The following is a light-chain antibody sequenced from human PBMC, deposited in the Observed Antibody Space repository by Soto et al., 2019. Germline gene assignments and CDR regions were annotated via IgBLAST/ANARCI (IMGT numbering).Light chain of an antibody. Sequence: EIVLTQSPAILSLSPGESASRSCRASQSVSDYLAWYQQIPGRAPRLLIYGASTRASGIPARFSASGSGTEFTLTISSLQSEDFAVYYCQQFNYWPPITFGQGTRLEIK. V-gene: IGKV3-15*01. J-gene: IGKJ5*01. CDR2: GAS. CDR1: QSVSDY. CDR3: QQFNYWPPIT.